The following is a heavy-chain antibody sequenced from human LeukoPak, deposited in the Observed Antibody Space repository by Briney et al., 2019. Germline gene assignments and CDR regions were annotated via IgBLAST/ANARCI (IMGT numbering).Heavy chain of an antibody. J-gene: IGHJ4*02. V-gene: IGHV4-39*01. D-gene: IGHD3-3*01. CDR2: ISYSGDT. Sequence: PSETLSLTCTVSGGSVSSSYYYWVWIRQPPGKGLEWVGSISYSGDTYYNPSLKSRVTLSIDTSNNQFSLKLTSVTAADTAVYYSARRGTIFGVVIDNWGQGTLVTVSS. CDR3: ARRGTIFGVVIDN. CDR1: GGSVSSSYYY.